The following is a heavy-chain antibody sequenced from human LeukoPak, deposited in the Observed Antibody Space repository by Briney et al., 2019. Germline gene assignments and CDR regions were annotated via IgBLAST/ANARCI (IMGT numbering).Heavy chain of an antibody. CDR2: IYPGDSER. CDR1: GYSFATYW. V-gene: IGHV5-51*01. Sequence: GESLKISCQGSGYSFATYWIGWVRQMPGEGLEWMGIIYPGDSERKYNPSLQGQVTISADKSISTVYLQWSSLKASDTAIYYCARIEGSTFDYWGQGTLVTVSS. J-gene: IGHJ4*02. CDR3: ARIEGSTFDY.